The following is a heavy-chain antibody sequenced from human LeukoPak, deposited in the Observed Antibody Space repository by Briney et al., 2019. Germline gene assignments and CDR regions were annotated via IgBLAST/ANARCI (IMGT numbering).Heavy chain of an antibody. D-gene: IGHD6-13*01. CDR1: GYTFTGYY. Sequence: ASVKVSCKASGYTFTGYYMHWVRQAPGQGLEWMGWINPNSGGTNYAQKFQGRVTMTRDTSISTAYMELSRLRSDDTAVYYCARHYPIAAAGIDPWGQGTLVTVSS. J-gene: IGHJ5*02. CDR3: ARHYPIAAAGIDP. CDR2: INPNSGGT. V-gene: IGHV1-2*02.